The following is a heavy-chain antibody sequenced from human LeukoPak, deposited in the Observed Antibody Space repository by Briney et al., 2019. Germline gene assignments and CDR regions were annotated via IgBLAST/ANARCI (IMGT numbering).Heavy chain of an antibody. V-gene: IGHV3-23*01. Sequence: GGSLRLSCAASEFTFSSYAMSWVRQAPGKGLEWVSAISGSGGSTYYADSVKGRFTISRDNSKNTLYLQMNSLRAEDTAVYYCAKVRWTTTRWSFYYFDYWGQGTLVTVSS. CDR1: EFTFSSYA. J-gene: IGHJ4*02. CDR2: ISGSGGST. CDR3: AKVRWTTTRWSFYYFDY. D-gene: IGHD3-10*01.